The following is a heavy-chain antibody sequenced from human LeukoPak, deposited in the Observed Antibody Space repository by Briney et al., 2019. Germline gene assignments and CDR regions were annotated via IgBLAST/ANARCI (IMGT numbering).Heavy chain of an antibody. CDR2: ISAYNGNT. Sequence: GASVKVSCKASGYTFTSYGISWVRQAPGQGLEWMGWISAYNGNTNYAQKLQGRVTMTTDTSTSTAYMELRSLRSEDTAVYSCARAAGSAVVAATPNYYYYGMDVWGQGTTVTVSS. CDR3: ARAAGSAVVAATPNYYYYGMDV. J-gene: IGHJ6*02. D-gene: IGHD2-15*01. CDR1: GYTFTSYG. V-gene: IGHV1-18*01.